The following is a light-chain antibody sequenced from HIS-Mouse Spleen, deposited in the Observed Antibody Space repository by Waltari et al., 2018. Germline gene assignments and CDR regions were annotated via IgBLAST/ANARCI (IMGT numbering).Light chain of an antibody. CDR2: WAA. J-gene: IGKJ2*01. Sequence: DIVMTQSPDSLAVSLGERATINCKSSQSVLYSPNNKNSLAWYQQKPGQPPKRLIYWAATRESGVRDRFSGSGSGTDFTRTISSLQAEDVAVYYCQQYYSTPYTFGQGTKLEIK. CDR3: QQYYSTPYT. CDR1: QSVLYSPNNKNS. V-gene: IGKV4-1*01.